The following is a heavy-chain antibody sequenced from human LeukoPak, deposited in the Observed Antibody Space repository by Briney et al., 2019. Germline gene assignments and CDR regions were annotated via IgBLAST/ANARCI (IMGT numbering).Heavy chain of an antibody. V-gene: IGHV3-74*01. D-gene: IGHD1-1*01. J-gene: IGHJ4*02. CDR2: INSDGSST. Sequence: GGSLRLSCAASGFTFSSYWMHWVRQAPGKGLVWVSRINSDGSSTNYADSVKGRFTISRDNAKNTLYLQMNSLRAEDTAVYYCAFSSRYNLFDYWGQGTLVTVPS. CDR1: GFTFSSYW. CDR3: AFSSRYNLFDY.